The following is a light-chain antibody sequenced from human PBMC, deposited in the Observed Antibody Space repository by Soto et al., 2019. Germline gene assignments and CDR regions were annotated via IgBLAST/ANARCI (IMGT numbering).Light chain of an antibody. J-gene: IGLJ3*02. V-gene: IGLV1-47*01. CDR2: KNN. Sequence: QSALTQPPSASGTPGQRVTISCSGSSSNIGSNYVYWYQQLPGTAPKLLIYKNNQRPSGVPDRFSGSKSGTSASLAISGLRSEDEADYYCATWDDSLSAWVFGGGT. CDR1: SSNIGSNY. CDR3: ATWDDSLSAWV.